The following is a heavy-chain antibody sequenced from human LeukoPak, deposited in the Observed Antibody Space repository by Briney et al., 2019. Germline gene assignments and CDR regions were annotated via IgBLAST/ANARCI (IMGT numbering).Heavy chain of an antibody. CDR3: ARGYCSSTSCSRANYGMDF. CDR1: GGTFSSYA. V-gene: IGHV1-69*01. J-gene: IGHJ6*04. D-gene: IGHD2-2*01. Sequence: SVKVSCKASGGTFSSYAISWVRQAPGQGLEWMGGIIPIFGTANYAQKFQGRVTITADESTSTVYMELSSLRSEDTAVYYCARGYCSSTSCSRANYGMDFWGKGTTVTVSS. CDR2: IIPIFGTA.